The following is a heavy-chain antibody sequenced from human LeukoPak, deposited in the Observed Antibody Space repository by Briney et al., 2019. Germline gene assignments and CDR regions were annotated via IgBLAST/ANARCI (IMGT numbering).Heavy chain of an antibody. V-gene: IGHV3-7*01. D-gene: IGHD3-10*01. CDR2: IRKDGSVI. CDR1: GFTFSRYW. Sequence: PGGSLRLSCAASGFTFSRYWMAWVRQAPGKGLEWVANIRKDGSVINYLDSVKGRFTISRDNTKQSLYLQMNGLRAEDTAMYYCAKDRITMVRGVIDYWGQGTLVTVSS. J-gene: IGHJ4*02. CDR3: AKDRITMVRGVIDY.